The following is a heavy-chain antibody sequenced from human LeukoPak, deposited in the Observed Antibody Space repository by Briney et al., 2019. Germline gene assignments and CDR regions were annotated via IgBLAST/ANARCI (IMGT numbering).Heavy chain of an antibody. CDR3: ARHFRGYGYAAAGIFDS. CDR2: IYYSRSA. CDR1: GGSISSYY. V-gene: IGHV4-59*08. D-gene: IGHD5-12*01. J-gene: IGHJ4*02. Sequence: SGTLSLTCTVSGGSISSYYWSWIRQPPGKGLEWIAYIYYSRSANYNPSLKSRVTLSLHTSKNQFSLNLSSVTAADTAVYYCARHFRGYGYAAAGIFDSWGQGTLVTVSS.